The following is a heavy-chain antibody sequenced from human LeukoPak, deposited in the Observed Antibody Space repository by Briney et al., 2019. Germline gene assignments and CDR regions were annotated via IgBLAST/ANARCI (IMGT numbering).Heavy chain of an antibody. V-gene: IGHV4-39*01. Sequence: PSPTLSLTCTVSGGSISTSSHYSGWIRQPPGKGLEWMGNIYYSGSTYYSPSLKNRVTISVDTSKNQFSLNLSSVTAADTAVYYCARFDGRIDAFDIWGQGTMVTVSS. CDR3: ARFDGRIDAFDI. CDR2: IYYSGST. J-gene: IGHJ3*02. CDR1: GGSISTSSHY.